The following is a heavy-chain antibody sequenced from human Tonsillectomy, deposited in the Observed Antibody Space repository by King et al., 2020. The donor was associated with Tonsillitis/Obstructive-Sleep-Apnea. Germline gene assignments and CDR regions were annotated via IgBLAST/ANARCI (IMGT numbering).Heavy chain of an antibody. D-gene: IGHD5-12*01. CDR3: AREGSGRFGY. Sequence: QLVQSGAEVKKPGASVKVSCKASGYTFTSYYMHWVRQAPGQGLEWMGIINPSGGSTTYAQKFQGRATMTRDTSTSTVYMELSSLRSEDTAVYYCAREGSGRFGYWGLGTLVTVSS. V-gene: IGHV1-46*01. CDR1: GYTFTSYY. CDR2: INPSGGST. J-gene: IGHJ4*02.